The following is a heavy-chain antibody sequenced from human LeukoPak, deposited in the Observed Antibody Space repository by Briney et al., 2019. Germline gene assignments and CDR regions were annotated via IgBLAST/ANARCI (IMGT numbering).Heavy chain of an antibody. V-gene: IGHV3-15*01. CDR2: IKSKTDGGTT. CDR1: GFTFSNAW. CDR3: TARYCRSTSCYGEYFQR. D-gene: IGHD2-2*01. Sequence: GGSLRLSCAASGFTFSNAWMSWVRQAPGKGLEWVGRIKSKTDGGTTDYAAPVKGRFTISRDDSKNTLYLQMNSLRTEDTAVYYCTARYCRSTSCYGEYFQRWGQGTLVTVSS. J-gene: IGHJ1*01.